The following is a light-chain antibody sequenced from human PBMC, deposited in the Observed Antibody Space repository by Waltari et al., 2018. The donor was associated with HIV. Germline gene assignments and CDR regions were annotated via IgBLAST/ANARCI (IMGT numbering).Light chain of an antibody. Sequence: QSALPQPRSVSGSPGQPVTISSTGTSSDIGDYNYVSWYQQHPGKAPKLMIYDVTKRPSGVPDRFSGSKSGNTASLTISGLQAEDEAAYYCCSFAGSYTLVFGGGTKLTVL. CDR2: DVT. V-gene: IGLV2-11*01. CDR1: SSDIGDYNY. CDR3: CSFAGSYTLV. J-gene: IGLJ3*02.